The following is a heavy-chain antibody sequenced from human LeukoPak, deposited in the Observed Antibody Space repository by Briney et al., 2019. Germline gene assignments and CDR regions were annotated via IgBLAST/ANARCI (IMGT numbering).Heavy chain of an antibody. V-gene: IGHV4-30-4*08. CDR2: IYYSGST. D-gene: IGHD2-2*01. Sequence: PSQTLSLTCTVSGGSISSGDYYWSWIRQPPGKGLEWIGYIYYSGSTYSNPSLKSRVTISVDTSKNQFSLKLSSVTAADTAVYYCARDSYEDIVVVPAANWGQGTLVTVSS. J-gene: IGHJ4*02. CDR1: GGSISSGDYY. CDR3: ARDSYEDIVVVPAAN.